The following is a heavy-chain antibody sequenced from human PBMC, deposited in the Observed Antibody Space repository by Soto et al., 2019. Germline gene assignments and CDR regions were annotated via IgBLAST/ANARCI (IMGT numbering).Heavy chain of an antibody. Sequence: QVQLQESGPGLVKPSQTLSLTCTVSGGSISSGGYYWSWTRQHPGKGLEWIGYIYYSGSTYYNPSLKSRVTISVDTSKNQFSLKLSSVTAADTAVYYCARDLLAVGAHYYYYYGMDVWGQGTTVTVSS. V-gene: IGHV4-31*03. J-gene: IGHJ6*02. CDR1: GGSISSGGYY. CDR3: ARDLLAVGAHYYYYYGMDV. CDR2: IYYSGST. D-gene: IGHD1-26*01.